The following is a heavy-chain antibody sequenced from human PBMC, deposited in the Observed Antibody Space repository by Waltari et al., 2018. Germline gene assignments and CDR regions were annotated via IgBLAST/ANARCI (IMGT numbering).Heavy chain of an antibody. CDR3: ARGNSITMIVVVLDFDY. CDR2: INPNSGGT. Sequence: QVQLVQSGAEVKKPGASVKVSCKASGYTFNGDYMNWVRQAPGQGLEWMGRINPNSGGTNYAQKFQGRVTMTRDTSISTAYMELSRLRSDDTAVYYCARGNSITMIVVVLDFDYWGQGTLVTVSS. J-gene: IGHJ4*02. V-gene: IGHV1-2*06. CDR1: GYTFNGDY. D-gene: IGHD3-22*01.